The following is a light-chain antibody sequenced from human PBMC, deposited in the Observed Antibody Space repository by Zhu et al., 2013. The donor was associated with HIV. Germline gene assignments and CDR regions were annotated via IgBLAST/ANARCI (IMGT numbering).Light chain of an antibody. Sequence: DIQMTQSPSSLSASLGDRVTITCRASQNIYTYLNWYQHKPGQAPKVLIYGASNLQGGVPPKFSGSGSGTDFTLTILSLQPEDFATYYCQQSYSTPPTFGQGTKVEI. CDR1: QNIYTY. CDR2: GAS. CDR3: QQSYSTPPT. J-gene: IGKJ1*01. V-gene: IGKV1-39*01.